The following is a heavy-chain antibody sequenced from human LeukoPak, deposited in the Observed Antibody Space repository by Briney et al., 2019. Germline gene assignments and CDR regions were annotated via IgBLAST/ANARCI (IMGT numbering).Heavy chain of an antibody. CDR3: ARDRAYSAFDI. J-gene: IGHJ3*02. D-gene: IGHD2-15*01. V-gene: IGHV3-11*04. CDR1: GFTFSDYY. Sequence: GGSLRLSCAASGFTFSDYYMSWIRQAPGKGLEWVSYISSSGSTIYYADSVKGRFTISRDNSKNTLYLQMNSLRVEDTALYFCARDRAYSAFDIWGQGTMVRVSS. CDR2: ISSSGSTI.